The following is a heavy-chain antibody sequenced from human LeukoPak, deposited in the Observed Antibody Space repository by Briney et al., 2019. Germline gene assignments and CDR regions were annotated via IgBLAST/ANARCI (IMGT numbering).Heavy chain of an antibody. V-gene: IGHV4-59*01. D-gene: IGHD3-22*01. CDR3: ARVPRDYYDSSGSYYFDY. CDR2: IYYSGST. J-gene: IGHJ4*02. CDR1: GGSISSYY. Sequence: SETLSLTCTVSGGSISSYYWSWIRQPPRKGLEWIGYIYYSGSTNYNPSLKSRVTISVDTSKNQFSLKLSSVTAADTAVYYCARVPRDYYDSSGSYYFDYWGQGTLVTVSS.